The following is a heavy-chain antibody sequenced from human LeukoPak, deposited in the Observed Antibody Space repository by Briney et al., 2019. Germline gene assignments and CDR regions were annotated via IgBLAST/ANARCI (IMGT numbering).Heavy chain of an antibody. CDR3: AKSTSGYSSSWYDY. D-gene: IGHD6-13*01. CDR1: GFTFSSYS. J-gene: IGHJ4*02. V-gene: IGHV3-23*01. CDR2: ISGSGGST. Sequence: GGSLRLSCAASGFTFSSYSMNWVRQAPGKGLEWVSAISGSGGSTYYADSVKGRFTISRDNSKNTLYLQMNSLRAEDTAVYYCAKSTSGYSSSWYDYWGQGTLVTVSS.